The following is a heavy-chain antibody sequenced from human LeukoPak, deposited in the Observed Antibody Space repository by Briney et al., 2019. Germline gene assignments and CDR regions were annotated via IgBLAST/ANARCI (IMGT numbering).Heavy chain of an antibody. V-gene: IGHV4-61*02. CDR1: GGSISSGSYY. CDR2: IYTSGST. Sequence: SETLSLTCTVSGGSISSGSYYWSWIRQPAGKGLEWIGRIYTSGSTNYNPSLKSRVTISVDTSKNQFSLKLSSVTAADTAVYYCAREWGFYGDDNFDYWGQGTLVTVSS. J-gene: IGHJ4*02. D-gene: IGHD4-17*01. CDR3: AREWGFYGDDNFDY.